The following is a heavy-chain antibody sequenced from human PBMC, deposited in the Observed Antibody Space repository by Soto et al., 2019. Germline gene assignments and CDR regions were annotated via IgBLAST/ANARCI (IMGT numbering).Heavy chain of an antibody. V-gene: IGHV1-46*01. J-gene: IGHJ4*02. CDR3: ARDLPLASGGSDY. Sequence: ASVKVSCKASGYTFTNYYIHWVRQAPGQGLERVGIVNPSDGSTNFAQKFQGRVTMTRDTSTSTVYMELSSLGSEDTAMYYCARDLPLASGGSDYWGEGTLVTVSS. D-gene: IGHD5-12*01. CDR2: VNPSDGST. CDR1: GYTFTNYY.